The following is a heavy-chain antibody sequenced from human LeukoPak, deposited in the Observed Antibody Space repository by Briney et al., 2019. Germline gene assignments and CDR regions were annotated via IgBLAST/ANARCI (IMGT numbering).Heavy chain of an antibody. CDR2: INPNSGGT. CDR3: ARGVAVAGMIIYYYYMDV. J-gene: IGHJ6*03. V-gene: IGHV1-2*02. CDR1: GYTFTGYY. D-gene: IGHD6-19*01. Sequence: GASVKVSCKASGYTFTGYYMHWVRQAPGQGLEWMGWINPNSGGTNYAQKFQGRVTMTRDTSISTAYMELSRLRSDDTAVYYCARGVAVAGMIIYYYYMDVWGKGTTVTVS.